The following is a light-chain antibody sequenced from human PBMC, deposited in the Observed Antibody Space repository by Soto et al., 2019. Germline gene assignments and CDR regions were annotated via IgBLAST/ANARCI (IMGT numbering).Light chain of an antibody. Sequence: QSALXQPASVSGSPGQSITISCTGTSSDVGDYNYVSWYQHHPGKAPKLMIYEVRNRPSGVSNRFSGSKSGNTASLTISGLQAEDEADYYCTSYTVSSTLYVFGTGTKVTVL. V-gene: IGLV2-14*01. CDR3: TSYTVSSTLYV. CDR2: EVR. J-gene: IGLJ1*01. CDR1: SSDVGDYNY.